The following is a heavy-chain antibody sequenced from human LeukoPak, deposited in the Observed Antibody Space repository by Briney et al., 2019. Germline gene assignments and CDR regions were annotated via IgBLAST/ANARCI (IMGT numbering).Heavy chain of an antibody. D-gene: IGHD6-6*01. CDR2: IIPIFGIA. CDR3: ARAYSSSSLDWFDP. CDR1: GGTFSSYA. Sequence: ASVKVSCKASGGTFSSYAISWVRQAPGQGIEWMGRIIPIFGIANYAQKFQGRVTITADKSTSTAYMELSSLRSEDTAVYYCARAYSSSSLDWFDPWGQGTLVTVSS. V-gene: IGHV1-69*04. J-gene: IGHJ5*02.